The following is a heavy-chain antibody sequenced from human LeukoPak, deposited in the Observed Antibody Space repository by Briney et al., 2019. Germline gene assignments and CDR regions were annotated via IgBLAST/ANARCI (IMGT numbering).Heavy chain of an antibody. CDR1: RFTFSSYW. CDR2: INQDGREK. V-gene: IGHV3-7*05. CDR3: ARDKSYGDSEDY. Sequence: GGSLRLSCAASRFTFSSYWMTWVRQAPGKGLEWVANINQDGREKYFVDSLKGRFTISRDNAKNSLSLQMNSLRAEDTAVYFCARDKSYGDSEDYWGQGTLVTVSS. D-gene: IGHD4-17*01. J-gene: IGHJ4*02.